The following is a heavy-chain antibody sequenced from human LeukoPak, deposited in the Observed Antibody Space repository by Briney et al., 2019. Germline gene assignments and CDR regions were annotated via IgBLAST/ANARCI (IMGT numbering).Heavy chain of an antibody. CDR2: IYYSGST. V-gene: IGHV4-59*01. J-gene: IGHJ4*02. D-gene: IGHD3-16*01. CDR1: GGSFNTYY. CDR3: ARVITVRGVIFDY. Sequence: SETLSLTCAVSGGSFNTYYWSWIRQPPGQGLEWLGYIYYSGSTNYNPSLKSRVTISVDTSNNQFSLKLSSVTAADTAVYYCARVITVRGVIFDYWGQGTLVTVSS.